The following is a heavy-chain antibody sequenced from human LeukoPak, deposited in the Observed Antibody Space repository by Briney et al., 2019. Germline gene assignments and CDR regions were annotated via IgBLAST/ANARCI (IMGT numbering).Heavy chain of an antibody. CDR2: INSDGITT. CDR3: ARPLSYSFDH. J-gene: IGHJ5*02. V-gene: IGHV3-74*03. D-gene: IGHD2/OR15-2a*01. Sequence: GGSLRLSCAASGFHLSSYWMHWVRQAPGKGLVWVSRINSDGITTTYADSVKGRFTISRDNAKNTLYLQMNSLRPEDTAVYYCARPLSYSFDHWGQGTLVTVSS. CDR1: GFHLSSYW.